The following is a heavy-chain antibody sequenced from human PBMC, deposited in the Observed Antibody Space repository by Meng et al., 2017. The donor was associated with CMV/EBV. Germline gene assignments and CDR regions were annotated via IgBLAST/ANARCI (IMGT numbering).Heavy chain of an antibody. V-gene: IGHV4-30-4*08. D-gene: IGHD1-14*01. Sequence: QGHLPWSGPGRVQPFQTLSLTFTVSGGSISSGDYYWSWIRQPPGKGLEWIGYIYYSGSTYYNPSLKSRVTISVDTSKNQFSLKLSSVTAADTAVYYCARVMGPNRTPYYFDYWGQGTLVTVSS. CDR3: ARVMGPNRTPYYFDY. CDR2: IYYSGST. CDR1: GGSISSGDYY. J-gene: IGHJ4*02.